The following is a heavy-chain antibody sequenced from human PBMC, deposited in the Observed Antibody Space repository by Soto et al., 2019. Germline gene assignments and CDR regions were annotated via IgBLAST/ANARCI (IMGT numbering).Heavy chain of an antibody. Sequence: ASVKVSCKASGYTFTNYAMHWVRQAPGQRLEWMGWINAGNGNTKYSQKFQGRVTITRDTSASTAYMELSSLRSEDTAVYYCARVGAAAGPYYFDYWGQGTLVTVSS. CDR2: INAGNGNT. CDR3: ARVGAAAGPYYFDY. V-gene: IGHV1-3*01. J-gene: IGHJ4*02. CDR1: GYTFTNYA. D-gene: IGHD6-13*01.